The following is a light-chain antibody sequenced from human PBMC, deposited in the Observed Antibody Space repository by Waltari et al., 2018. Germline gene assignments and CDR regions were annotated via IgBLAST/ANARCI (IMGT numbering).Light chain of an antibody. CDR3: HSRDTSSTRV. CDR2: GQN. Sequence: SSELTQDPSVSVALGQTVRITCQGDSLRRFYASWYQQRPGQAPILFLYGQNNLASGIPDRFSGSTSGNTASLNITGAQAEDEADYYCHSRDTSSTRVFGGGTRLTV. J-gene: IGLJ2*01. V-gene: IGLV3-19*01. CDR1: SLRRFY.